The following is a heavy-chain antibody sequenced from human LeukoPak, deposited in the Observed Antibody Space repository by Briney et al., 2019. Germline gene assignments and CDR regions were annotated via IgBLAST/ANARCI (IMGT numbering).Heavy chain of an antibody. V-gene: IGHV3-30*02. J-gene: IGHJ4*02. D-gene: IGHD2-21*02. CDR3: ASLPDILSDNFAY. CDR1: GITLSSNG. Sequence: PGGSLRLSCAASGITLSSNGMHWVRQAPGKGLDWVAFMRYDGSNRYYADSVKGRFTISRDTYRNTVYLHMNGLRAEDTAVYYCASLPDILSDNFAYWGQGTLVTVSS. CDR2: MRYDGSNR.